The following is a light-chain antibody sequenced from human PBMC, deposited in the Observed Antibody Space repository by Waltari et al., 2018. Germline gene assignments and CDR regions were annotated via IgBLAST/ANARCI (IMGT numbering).Light chain of an antibody. J-gene: IGLJ2*01. CDR2: DNR. CDR1: SATTGSGSA. V-gene: IGLV1-40*01. Sequence: QSVLTQPPSVSGAPGPRVTISCSGSSATTGSGSAVHWYQQLPGTAPKLLIFDNRSRPSGVPDRFSGSKSGTSASLAITGLQAEDEAANYCQSYDSSLSAILFGGGTKLTVL. CDR3: QSYDSSLSAIL.